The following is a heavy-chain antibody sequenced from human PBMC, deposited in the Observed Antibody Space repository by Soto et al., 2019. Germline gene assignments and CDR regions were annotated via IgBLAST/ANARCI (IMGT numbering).Heavy chain of an antibody. J-gene: IGHJ1*01. D-gene: IGHD1-7*01. CDR1: VFTFSGYA. Sequence: PGGSLLLSCAASVFTFSGYAMNWVHQAPGKGLEWVSGISSNRGSTFYADSLRGRFTISRDNSKSALYLQMHNLRAEDTAIYYCAKYSELPYQAYLKQWGQGTLVTVSS. CDR2: ISSNRGST. CDR3: AKYSELPYQAYLKQ. V-gene: IGHV3-23*01.